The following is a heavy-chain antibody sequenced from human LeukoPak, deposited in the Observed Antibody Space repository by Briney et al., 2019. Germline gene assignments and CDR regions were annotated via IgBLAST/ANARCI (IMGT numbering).Heavy chain of an antibody. CDR2: IYYSGST. CDR1: GGSISSSSYY. CDR3: ARDWWWRPRNYYYYYMDV. Sequence: ASETLSLTCTVSGGSISSSSYYWGWIRQPPGKGLEWIGSIYYSGSTYYNPSLKSRVTISVDTSKNQFSLKLSSVTAADTAVYYCARDWWWRPRNYYYYYMDVWGKGTTVTVSS. V-gene: IGHV4-39*07. J-gene: IGHJ6*03. D-gene: IGHD2-21*01.